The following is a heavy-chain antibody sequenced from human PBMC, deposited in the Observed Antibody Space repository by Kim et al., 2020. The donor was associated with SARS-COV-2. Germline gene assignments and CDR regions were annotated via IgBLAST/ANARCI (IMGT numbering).Heavy chain of an antibody. J-gene: IGHJ3*02. V-gene: IGHV3-73*01. CDR3: TRGPGTTLAFWYAFD. D-gene: IGHD1-1*01. Sequence: GGSLRLSCGASGFTFSDSAMHWVRRASGKGLEWLGRIRSKVNGYATADSASVRGRFTIARDDSRNTAYLQMNSLKTEDTAVYDCTRGPGTTLAFWYAFD. CDR1: GFTFSDSA. CDR2: IRSKVNGYAT.